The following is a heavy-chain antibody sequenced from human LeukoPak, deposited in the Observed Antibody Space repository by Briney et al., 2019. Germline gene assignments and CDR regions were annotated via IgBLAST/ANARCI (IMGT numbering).Heavy chain of an antibody. Sequence: SETLSLTCTVSGASMSSGSYCWSWIRQPAGKGLEWIGHIHTSGSTNYNPSLKSRVTISVDTSKNQLSLKLSSVTAADTAVYYCARAYGAVGSPFDYWGQGALVTVSS. CDR1: GASMSSGSYC. V-gene: IGHV4-61*09. CDR2: IHTSGST. J-gene: IGHJ4*02. CDR3: ARAYGAVGSPFDY. D-gene: IGHD1-26*01.